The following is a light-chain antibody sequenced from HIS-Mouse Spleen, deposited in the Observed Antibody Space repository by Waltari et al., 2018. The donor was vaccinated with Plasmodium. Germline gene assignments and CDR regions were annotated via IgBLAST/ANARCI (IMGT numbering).Light chain of an antibody. CDR1: SSDVGGYTY. CDR3: CSYAGSYTYV. V-gene: IGLV2-11*01. Sequence: QSALTQPRSVSGSPGQSVTISCTGTSSDVGGYTYVSWYQQHPGKAPKLMIYEVSKRPAGVLDRFSGAKSCNTASLTISGIQAEDEAEYYCCSYAGSYTYVFGTGTKVTVL. J-gene: IGLJ1*01. CDR2: EVS.